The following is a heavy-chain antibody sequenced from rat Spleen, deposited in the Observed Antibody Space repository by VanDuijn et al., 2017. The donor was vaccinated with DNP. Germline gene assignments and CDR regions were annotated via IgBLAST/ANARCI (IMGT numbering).Heavy chain of an antibody. CDR2: ISRDSSAI. J-gene: IGHJ3*01. CDR1: GFNFNDYW. V-gene: IGHV4-2*01. Sequence: EVTLVESGGGLVQPGRSLKLSCSASGFNFNDYWMGWVRQAPGKGLEWIGEISRDSSAINYNPSLKNKFAISRDNGQNTLFLQMSKLGSEDTAIYYCARSLGAKDYWGQGTLVTVSS. D-gene: IGHD5-1*01. CDR3: ARSLGAKDY.